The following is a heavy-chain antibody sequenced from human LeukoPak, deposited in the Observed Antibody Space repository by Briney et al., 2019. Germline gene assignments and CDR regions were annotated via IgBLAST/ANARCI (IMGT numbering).Heavy chain of an antibody. CDR3: AKQTSEVSGPA. CDR1: GGSISSGGYY. D-gene: IGHD5-12*01. Sequence: PSQTLSLTCTVSGGSISSGGYYWSWIRQPPGKGLEWIGYIYHSGSTYYNPSLKSRVTISVDRSKNQFSLKLSSVTAADTAVYYCAKQTSEVSGPAWGQGTLVTVSS. J-gene: IGHJ4*02. V-gene: IGHV4-30-2*01. CDR2: IYHSGST.